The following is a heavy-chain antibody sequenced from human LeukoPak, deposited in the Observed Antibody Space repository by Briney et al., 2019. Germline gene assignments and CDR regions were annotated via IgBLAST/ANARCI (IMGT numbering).Heavy chain of an antibody. Sequence: ASVKVSCKASGYTFTIYGISWVRQAPGQGLEWMGWISAYNGNTNYAQKLQGRVTMTTDTSTSTAYMELRSLRSDDTAVYYCARGTHSSSPPSWFDPWGQGTLVTVSS. CDR2: ISAYNGNT. D-gene: IGHD6-6*01. J-gene: IGHJ5*02. CDR3: ARGTHSSSPPSWFDP. V-gene: IGHV1-18*04. CDR1: GYTFTIYG.